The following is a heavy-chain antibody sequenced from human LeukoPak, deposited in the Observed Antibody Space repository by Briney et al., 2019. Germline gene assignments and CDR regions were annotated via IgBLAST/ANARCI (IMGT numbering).Heavy chain of an antibody. CDR3: AKDPDYKNYFDY. CDR1: GFTFSDYY. D-gene: IGHD4-11*01. V-gene: IGHV3-11*01. J-gene: IGHJ4*02. CDR2: ISSSGSTI. Sequence: PGGSLRLSCAASGFTFSDYYMSWIRQAPGKGLEWVSYISSSGSTIYYADSVKGRFTISRDNAKNSLYLQMNSLRAEDTAVYYCAKDPDYKNYFDYWGQGTLVTVSS.